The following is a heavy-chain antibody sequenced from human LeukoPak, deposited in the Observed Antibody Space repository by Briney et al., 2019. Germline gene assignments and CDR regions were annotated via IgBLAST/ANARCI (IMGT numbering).Heavy chain of an antibody. CDR1: GDSVSSNSAA. CDR2: TYYRSKWYN. D-gene: IGHD3-16*02. V-gene: IGHV6-1*01. CDR3: ARDNDYVWGSYREDWFDP. J-gene: IGHJ5*02. Sequence: SQTLSLTCAISGDSVSSNSAAWNWIRQSPSRGLEWLGRTYYRSKWYNDYAVSVKSRITINPDTSKNQFSLQLNSVTPEDTAVYYCARDNDYVWGSYREDWFDPWGQGTLVTVSS.